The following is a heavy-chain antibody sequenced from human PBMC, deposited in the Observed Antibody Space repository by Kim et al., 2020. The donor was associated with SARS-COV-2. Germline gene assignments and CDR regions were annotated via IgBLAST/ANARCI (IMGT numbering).Heavy chain of an antibody. CDR3: ARTDVF. J-gene: IGHJ6*02. CDR1: GFTFSSYG. D-gene: IGHD1-1*01. V-gene: IGHV3-23*01. Sequence: GGSLRLSCAASGFTFSSYGMIWVRQAPGKGLEWVSGISDSGGATYYADSVKGRFTISRDNSKNMLFLQMHSLRVEDTAVYYCARTDVFWGRGTTVTVSS. CDR2: ISDSGGAT.